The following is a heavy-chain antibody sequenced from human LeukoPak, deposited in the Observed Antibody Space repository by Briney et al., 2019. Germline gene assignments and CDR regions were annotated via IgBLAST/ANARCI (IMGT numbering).Heavy chain of an antibody. CDR1: GLSFISYA. CDR2: ITVTGGST. D-gene: IGHD3-10*01. CDR3: AKDWRYASGTYYTY. J-gene: IGHJ4*02. Sequence: GGSLRPSCAPSGLSFISYAMSSVSHVPGEGLEWVSTITVTGGSTSYPDSVKGRFTISRDNSKNTLSLQMNSLRAEDTAVYDCAKDWRYASGTYYTYWGQGTLVTVSS. V-gene: IGHV3-23*01.